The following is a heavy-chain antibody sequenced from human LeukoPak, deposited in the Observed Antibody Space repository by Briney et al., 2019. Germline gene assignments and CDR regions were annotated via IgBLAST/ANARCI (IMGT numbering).Heavy chain of an antibody. CDR2: IIPILGMA. CDR1: GGTFSSYA. CDR3: ASFDCSSTSCYVGWFDL. D-gene: IGHD2-2*01. Sequence: SVKVSCKASGGTFSSYAISWVRQAPGQGLEWMGRIIPILGMANYAQKFQGRVTITADKSTSTAYMELSSLRSEDTAVYYCASFDCSSTSCYVGWFDLWGQGTLVTVSS. J-gene: IGHJ5*02. V-gene: IGHV1-69*04.